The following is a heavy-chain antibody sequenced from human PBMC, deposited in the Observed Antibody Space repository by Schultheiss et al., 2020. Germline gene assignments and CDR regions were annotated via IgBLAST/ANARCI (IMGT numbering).Heavy chain of an antibody. D-gene: IGHD6-13*01. CDR2: ISGSGGST. CDR3: AKGQRQQPQTPSYGMDV. J-gene: IGHJ6*04. CDR1: GFTFSSYG. Sequence: GGSLRLSCAASGFTFSSYGMHWVRQAPGKGLEWVSAISGSGGSTYYADSVKGRFTISRDNSKNTLYLQMNSLRAEDTAVYYCAKGQRQQPQTPSYGMDVWGKGTTVIVSS. V-gene: IGHV3-23*01.